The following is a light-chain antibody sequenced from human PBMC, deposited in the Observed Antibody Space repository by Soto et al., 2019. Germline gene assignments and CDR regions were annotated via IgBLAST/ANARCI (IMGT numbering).Light chain of an antibody. CDR3: QQYNNYPWT. CDR2: KAS. J-gene: IGKJ1*01. Sequence: DIHITQSPSTLSASVGDRVTITCRASQSISSWLAWYQQKPGKAPKLLIYKASSLESGVPSRFSGSGSGTEFTLTISSLQPDDFATYYCQQYNNYPWTFGQGTKVDIK. CDR1: QSISSW. V-gene: IGKV1-5*03.